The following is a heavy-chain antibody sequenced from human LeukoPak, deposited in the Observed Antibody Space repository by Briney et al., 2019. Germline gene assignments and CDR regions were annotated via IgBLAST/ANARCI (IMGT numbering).Heavy chain of an antibody. CDR3: ARDYWWNYDY. Sequence: GGSLRLSCAASGFTFGDYAMHWVRQAPGRGLEWVSGVSWDSGGIGYADSVKGRLTISRDNAKNSLYLQMDSLRAEDTAIYYCARDYWWNYDYWGQGTLVTVSS. CDR2: VSWDSGGI. V-gene: IGHV3-9*01. CDR1: GFTFGDYA. D-gene: IGHD1-7*01. J-gene: IGHJ4*02.